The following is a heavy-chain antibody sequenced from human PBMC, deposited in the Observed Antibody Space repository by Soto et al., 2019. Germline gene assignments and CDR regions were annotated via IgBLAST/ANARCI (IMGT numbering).Heavy chain of an antibody. J-gene: IGHJ6*02. CDR3: ARDMRVFGGMDV. CDR1: GGSITSYY. CDR2: TYITGDS. D-gene: IGHD3-3*01. V-gene: IGHV4-4*07. Sequence: ETRSLTCTVSGGSITSYYWSWIRQPAGKGLEWIGRTYITGDSNYSPSLKRRVTMSLDTSKNQFSLKLSSVTAADTAVYYCARDMRVFGGMDVWGRGTTVTVSS.